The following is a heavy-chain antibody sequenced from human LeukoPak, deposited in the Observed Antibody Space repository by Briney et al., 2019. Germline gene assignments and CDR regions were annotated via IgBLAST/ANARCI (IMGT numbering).Heavy chain of an antibody. Sequence: SETLSLTCTVSGGSTSSYYWSWIRQPPGKGLEWIGYIYYSGSTNYNPSLKSRVTISVDTSKNQFSLKLSSVTAADTAVYYCATGGGRGVPYWGQGTLVTVSS. CDR2: IYYSGST. J-gene: IGHJ4*02. CDR3: ATGGGRGVPY. D-gene: IGHD3-10*01. V-gene: IGHV4-59*08. CDR1: GGSTSSYY.